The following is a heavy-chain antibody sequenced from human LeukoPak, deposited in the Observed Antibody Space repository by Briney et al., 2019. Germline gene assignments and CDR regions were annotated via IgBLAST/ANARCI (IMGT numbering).Heavy chain of an antibody. Sequence: ASVKVSCKASGYTFTGYYMHWVRQAPGQGLEWMGWINPNSGGTNYAQKFQGRVTMTRDTSISTAYMELSRLRSDDTAVYYCARDKAVAGTGDAFDIWGQGTMVTVSS. CDR3: ARDKAVAGTGDAFDI. D-gene: IGHD6-19*01. V-gene: IGHV1-2*02. J-gene: IGHJ3*02. CDR2: INPNSGGT. CDR1: GYTFTGYY.